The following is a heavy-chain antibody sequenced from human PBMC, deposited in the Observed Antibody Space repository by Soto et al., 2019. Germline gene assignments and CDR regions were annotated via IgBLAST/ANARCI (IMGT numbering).Heavy chain of an antibody. CDR3: ARHGAAIWLGY. D-gene: IGHD6-19*01. V-gene: IGHV5-10-1*01. Sequence: GESLKISCKTSGHTFSGHWISWVRQVPGKGLQWMGNIDPSDSYINYNPAFRGHVTFSVDKSSSTAYLHWRSLGPSDTAIYYCARHGAAIWLGYWGQGTLVTVSS. J-gene: IGHJ4*02. CDR1: GHTFSGHW. CDR2: IDPSDSYI.